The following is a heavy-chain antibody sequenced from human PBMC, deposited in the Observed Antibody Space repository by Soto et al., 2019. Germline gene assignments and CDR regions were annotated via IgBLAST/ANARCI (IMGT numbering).Heavy chain of an antibody. D-gene: IGHD6-13*01. CDR2: IIPIFGTA. CDR1: GGTFSSYA. J-gene: IGHJ6*02. Sequence: SVKVSCKASGGTFSSYAISWVRQAPGQGLEWMGGIIPIFGTANYAQKFQGRVTITADESTSTAYMELSSLRSEDTAVYYCARVEWDSSSWYYYYGMDVWGQGTTVTVSS. CDR3: ARVEWDSSSWYYYYGMDV. V-gene: IGHV1-69*13.